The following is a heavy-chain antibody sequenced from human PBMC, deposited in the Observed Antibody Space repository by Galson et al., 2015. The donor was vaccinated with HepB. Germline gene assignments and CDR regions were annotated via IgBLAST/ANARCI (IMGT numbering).Heavy chain of an antibody. Sequence: SETLSLTCAVYGGSFSGYYWSWIRQPPGKGLEWIGEINHSGSTNYNPSLKSRVTISVDTSENQFSLKLSSVTAADTAVYYCARGRSGYYSYYYGMDVWGQGTTVTVSS. V-gene: IGHV4-34*01. CDR2: INHSGST. CDR3: ARGRSGYYSYYYGMDV. CDR1: GGSFSGYY. J-gene: IGHJ6*02. D-gene: IGHD3-3*01.